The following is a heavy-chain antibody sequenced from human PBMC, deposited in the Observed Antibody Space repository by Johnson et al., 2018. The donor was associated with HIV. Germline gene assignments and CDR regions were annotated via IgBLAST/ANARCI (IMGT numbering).Heavy chain of an antibody. CDR1: GFTFDDYA. Sequence: EVQLVESGGGLVQPGRSLRLSCAASGFTFDDYAMHWVRQAPGKGLEWVSGISWNSGSIGYADSVKGRFTISRDNAKNSLYLQMNSLRAEDTAVYYCWSWGRDAFDIWGQGTMVTVSS. CDR3: WSWGRDAFDI. V-gene: IGHV3-9*01. D-gene: IGHD7-27*01. J-gene: IGHJ3*02. CDR2: ISWNSGSI.